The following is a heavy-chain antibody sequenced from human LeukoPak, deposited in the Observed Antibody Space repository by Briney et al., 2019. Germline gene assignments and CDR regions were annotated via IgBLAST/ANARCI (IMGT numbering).Heavy chain of an antibody. CDR3: ARVSAVTSLWYFDL. J-gene: IGHJ2*01. D-gene: IGHD4-17*01. V-gene: IGHV4-59*01. Sequence: SETLSLTCTVSGGSISSYYWSWIRQPPGKGLEWIGYIYYSESTNYNPSLKSRVTISVDTSKNQFSLKLSSVTAADTAVYYCARVSAVTSLWYFDLWGRGTLVTVSS. CDR1: GGSISSYY. CDR2: IYYSEST.